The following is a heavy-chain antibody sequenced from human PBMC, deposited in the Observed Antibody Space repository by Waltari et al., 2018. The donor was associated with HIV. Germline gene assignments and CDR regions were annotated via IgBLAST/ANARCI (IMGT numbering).Heavy chain of an antibody. Sequence: QVQLQQWGAGLLKPSETLSLTCAVYGGSFRGYYCSWIRPPPGKGLEWIGENNHSGSTNFNPSLKSRVTITVDTSKNQVSLKLSSVTAADTAVYYCARRRIAAHFDYWGQGTLVTVSS. V-gene: IGHV4-34*01. J-gene: IGHJ4*02. CDR3: ARRRIAAHFDY. D-gene: IGHD6-6*01. CDR1: GGSFRGYY. CDR2: NNHSGST.